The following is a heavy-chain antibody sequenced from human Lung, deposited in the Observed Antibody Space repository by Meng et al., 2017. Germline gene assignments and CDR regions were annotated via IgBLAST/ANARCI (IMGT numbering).Heavy chain of an antibody. CDR2: INSGGSS. J-gene: IGHJ6*02. D-gene: IGHD3-16*01. CDR3: ARDRALVWEAEGGMDV. Sequence: GESLKISCAASGFSVSSYSMSWVRQAPGKGLDWVSSINSGGSSYADSVKGRFTISRDNAKSSLYLHMNSLRDDDTAVYYCARDRALVWEAEGGMDVWGQGTTVTVSS. V-gene: IGHV3-21*01. CDR1: GFSVSSYS.